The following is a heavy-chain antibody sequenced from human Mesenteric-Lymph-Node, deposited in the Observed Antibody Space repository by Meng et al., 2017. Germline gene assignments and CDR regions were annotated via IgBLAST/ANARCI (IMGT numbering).Heavy chain of an antibody. D-gene: IGHD4/OR15-4a*01. CDR1: GFTFSSYW. V-gene: IGHV3-74*01. CDR2: SNTDGRST. J-gene: IGHJ4*02. Sequence: EVQLVESGGGLVQPGGSLRLSCAASGFTFSSYWMHWVRQAPGKGLVWVSRSNTDGRSTSYTDSVKGRFTISRDNAKKTLYLQMNSLRAEDTAVYYCVRWDYGVNSGPENWGQGTLVTVSS. CDR3: VRWDYGVNSGPEN.